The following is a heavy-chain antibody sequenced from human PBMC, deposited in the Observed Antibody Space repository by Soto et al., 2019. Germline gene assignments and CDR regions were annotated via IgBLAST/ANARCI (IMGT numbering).Heavy chain of an antibody. Sequence: EVQLVESGGGLVKPGGSLRLSCAASGFTFSSYSMNWVRQAPGKGLEWVSSISRSSSYIYYADSVKGRFTISRDNAKNSQYLQMNSLRAEDTAVYYCARANVAQLEHPAYYYYYYYMDVWGKGTTVTVSS. CDR1: GFTFSSYS. CDR2: ISRSSSYI. CDR3: ARANVAQLEHPAYYYYYYYMDV. V-gene: IGHV3-21*01. D-gene: IGHD1-1*01. J-gene: IGHJ6*03.